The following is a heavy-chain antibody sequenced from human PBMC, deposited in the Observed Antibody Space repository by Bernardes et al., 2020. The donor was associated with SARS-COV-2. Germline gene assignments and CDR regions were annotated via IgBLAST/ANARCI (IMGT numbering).Heavy chain of an antibody. CDR2: FDPEDGET. CDR1: GYTLTELS. V-gene: IGHV1-24*01. Sequence: ASVKVSCKVSGYTLTELSMHWVRQAPGKGLEWMGGFDPEDGETIYAQKLQGRVTMTEDTSTDTAYMELSSLRYEDTAVYYCATAPPTYYYGSGGRSWFDHWGQGTLVTVSS. CDR3: ATAPPTYYYGSGGRSWFDH. D-gene: IGHD3-10*01. J-gene: IGHJ5*02.